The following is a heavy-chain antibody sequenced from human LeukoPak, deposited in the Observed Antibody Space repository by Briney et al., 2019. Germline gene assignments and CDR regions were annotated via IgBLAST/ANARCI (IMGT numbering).Heavy chain of an antibody. Sequence: GGSLRLSCAAPGFTFSNAWMSWVRQAPGKGLEWVGRIKSKTDGGTTDYAAPVKGRFTISRDDSKNTLYLQMNSLKTEDTAVYYCTTTYYYDSSGYSLDYWGQGTLVTVSS. CDR2: IKSKTDGGTT. CDR3: TTTYYYDSSGYSLDY. J-gene: IGHJ4*02. V-gene: IGHV3-15*01. CDR1: GFTFSNAW. D-gene: IGHD3-22*01.